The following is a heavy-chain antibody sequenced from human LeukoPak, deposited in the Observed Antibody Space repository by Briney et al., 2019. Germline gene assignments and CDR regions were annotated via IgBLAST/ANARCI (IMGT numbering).Heavy chain of an antibody. J-gene: IGHJ3*02. CDR2: IIPILGIA. V-gene: IGHV1-69*04. CDR1: GGTFSSYA. D-gene: IGHD6-13*01. Sequence: ASVKVSCKASGGTFSSYAISWVRQAPGQGLEWMGRIIPILGIANYAQKFQGRVTITADKSTSTAYMELSSLRSEDTAVYYCARRTSGMISSSWYSTSDGGDAFDIWGQGTMVTVSS. CDR3: ARRTSGMISSSWYSTSDGGDAFDI.